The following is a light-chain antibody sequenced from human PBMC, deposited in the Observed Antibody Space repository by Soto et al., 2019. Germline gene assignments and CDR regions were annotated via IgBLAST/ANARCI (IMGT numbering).Light chain of an antibody. CDR1: SSEIGDSNF. J-gene: IGLJ1*01. V-gene: IGLV2-14*01. Sequence: QSVLAQPASVSGSPGQSSTISCTGTSSEIGDSNFVSWYQHHPGKAPKLLIYDVSDRPSRISSRFSGSKSANTASLTISGLQAEDEAFYYCSSYTSTTTVRFVFGTGTKLTVL. CDR3: SSYTSTTTVRFV. CDR2: DVS.